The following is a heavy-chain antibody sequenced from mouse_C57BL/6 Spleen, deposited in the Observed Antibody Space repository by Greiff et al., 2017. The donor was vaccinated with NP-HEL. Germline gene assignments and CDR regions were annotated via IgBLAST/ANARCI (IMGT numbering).Heavy chain of an antibody. CDR3: ARGGYDDHGAMDY. D-gene: IGHD2-3*01. V-gene: IGHV14-2*01. CDR1: GFNIKDYY. J-gene: IGHJ4*01. CDR2: IDPEDGET. Sequence: EVQLQQSGAELVKPGASVKLSCTASGFNIKDYYMHWVKQRTEQGLEWIGRIDPEDGETQYVPKFQGKATITADTSSNTAYLQLSSLTSEDTAVYYCARGGYDDHGAMDYWGQGTSVTVSS.